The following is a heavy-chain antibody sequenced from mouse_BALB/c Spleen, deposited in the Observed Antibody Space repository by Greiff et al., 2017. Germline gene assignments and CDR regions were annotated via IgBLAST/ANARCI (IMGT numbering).Heavy chain of an antibody. CDR1: GYTFPNYW. J-gene: IGHJ2*01. V-gene: IGHV1-63*02. Sequence: QVQLQQSGAELVRPGTSVKISCRASGYTFPNYWLGWVKQRPGHGLEWIGDIYPGGGYTNYNEKFKGKATLTADTYSSTAYMQLSSLTSEDSAVYFCARSKYGNSFDYWGQGTTLTVSS. D-gene: IGHD2-10*02. CDR2: IYPGGGYT. CDR3: ARSKYGNSFDY.